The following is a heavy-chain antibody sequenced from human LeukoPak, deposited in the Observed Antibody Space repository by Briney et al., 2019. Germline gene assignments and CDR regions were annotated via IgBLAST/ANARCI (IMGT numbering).Heavy chain of an antibody. Sequence: SETLSLTCTVSGGSISSYYWSWIRQPPGKGLEWIGSIYHSGSTYYNPSPKSRVTISVDTSKNQFSLKLSSVTAADTAVYYCARGYYDILLYYFDYWGQGTLVTVSS. J-gene: IGHJ4*02. D-gene: IGHD3-9*01. CDR1: GGSISSYY. CDR2: IYHSGST. CDR3: ARGYYDILLYYFDY. V-gene: IGHV4-59*08.